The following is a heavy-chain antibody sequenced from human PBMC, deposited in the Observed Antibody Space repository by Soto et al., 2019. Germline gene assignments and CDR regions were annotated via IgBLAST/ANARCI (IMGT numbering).Heavy chain of an antibody. Sequence: SVDYGGSWIMKTTRKGLEWIGYIYYSGSTNYNPSLKSRVTISVDTSKNQFSLKLSSVTAADTAVYYCASECEAYGSGSYHSGVMDVWGQGSTVTVTS. D-gene: IGHD3-10*01. V-gene: IGHV4-61*08. J-gene: IGHJ6*02. CDR3: ASECEAYGSGSYHSGVMDV. CDR1: SVDYG. CDR2: IYYSGST.